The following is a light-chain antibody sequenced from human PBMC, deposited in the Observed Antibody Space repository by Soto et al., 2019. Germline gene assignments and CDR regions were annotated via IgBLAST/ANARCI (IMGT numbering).Light chain of an antibody. CDR3: QSYDSRLSAYV. V-gene: IGLV1-40*01. Sequence: HSALTQPPSVPGAPGQRVTISCTGSSSNIGAGYDVHWYLQLPGTAPKLLVYTNNNRPSGVPDRFSGSKSGTSASLAITGLQAEDEADYYCQSYDSRLSAYVFGTGTKVTVL. CDR2: TNN. J-gene: IGLJ1*01. CDR1: SSNIGAGYD.